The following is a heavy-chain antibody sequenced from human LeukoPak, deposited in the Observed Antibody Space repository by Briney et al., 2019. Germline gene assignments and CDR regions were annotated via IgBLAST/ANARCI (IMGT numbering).Heavy chain of an antibody. J-gene: IGHJ4*02. CDR2: IYYSGST. Sequence: PSETLSLTCTVSGGSVSSSSYYRGWIRQPPGKGLEWIASIYYSGSTYYNPSLKSRVTISVDTSNNQFSLKLSSVTAADTAVYHCARLSLGVPATLLDYWGQGTLVTVSS. CDR3: ARLSLGVPATLLDY. CDR1: GGSVSSSSYY. V-gene: IGHV4-39*01. D-gene: IGHD2-15*01.